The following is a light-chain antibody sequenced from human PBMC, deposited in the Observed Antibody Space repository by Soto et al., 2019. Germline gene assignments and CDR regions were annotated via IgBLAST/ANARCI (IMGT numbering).Light chain of an antibody. CDR1: SSDIGAYNY. V-gene: IGLV2-14*01. CDR3: NSYTTTSTYV. J-gene: IGLJ1*01. CDR2: HVS. Sequence: QSALTQPASVSGSPGQSITISCTGTSSDIGAYNYVSWYQQYPGKAPKLMIYHVSNRPAVVSNRCSGSKSGNSVSLTISGLQGEYEADYYCNSYTTTSTYVFGTGTKLTVL.